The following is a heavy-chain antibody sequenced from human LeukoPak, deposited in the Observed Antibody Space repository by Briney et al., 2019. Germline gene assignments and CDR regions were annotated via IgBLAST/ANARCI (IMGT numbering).Heavy chain of an antibody. V-gene: IGHV4-61*01. Sequence: SETLSLTCAVSGASVSSINYYWSWIRQPPGKGLEWIGYVYNSGSTNYNPSLKSRVTISLDTSKNQFSLKLYSVTAADTAVYYCARPRSRRSYDLGYWGQGTLVTVSS. J-gene: IGHJ4*02. CDR1: GASVSSINYY. D-gene: IGHD3-16*01. CDR3: ARPRSRRSYDLGY. CDR2: VYNSGST.